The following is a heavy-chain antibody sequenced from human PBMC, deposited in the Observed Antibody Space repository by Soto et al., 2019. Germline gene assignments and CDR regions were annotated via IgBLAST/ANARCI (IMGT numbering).Heavy chain of an antibody. Sequence: QVQLEQSGAEVKKSGASVKVSCKASGYIFSTHGINWVRQAPGQGLEWRGWINPYNGKTNYAQKFQGRVTMTTETSRKTAYMELRSLRSDDTAVYYCARVQSVVVVGGTPADYWGQGTLVTVSS. D-gene: IGHD2-15*01. CDR1: GYIFSTHG. CDR3: ARVQSVVVVGGTPADY. V-gene: IGHV1-18*01. J-gene: IGHJ4*02. CDR2: INPYNGKT.